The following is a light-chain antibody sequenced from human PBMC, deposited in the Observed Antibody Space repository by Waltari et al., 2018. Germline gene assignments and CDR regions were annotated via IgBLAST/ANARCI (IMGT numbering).Light chain of an antibody. Sequence: QSALTQPRSVSGSPGQSVTISCTGTSSDVGGYDYVSWYQQHPGKAPKLIIYDVSKRPPGVPDRFSGSKSGNAASLTISGLQAEDESDYSCQAWDSSSTVVFGGGTKLTVL. J-gene: IGLJ2*01. CDR1: SSDVGGYDY. V-gene: IGLV2-11*01. CDR3: QAWDSSSTVV. CDR2: DVS.